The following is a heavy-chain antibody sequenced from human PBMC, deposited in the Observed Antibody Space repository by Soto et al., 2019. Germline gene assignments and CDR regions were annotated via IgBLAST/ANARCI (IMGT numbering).Heavy chain of an antibody. Sequence: QVQLVQSGDEVKKTGASVKVSCRASGYTFTSYGVSWVRQAPGQGLDWMGWISAFNGQTNYIQKVQGRVTLTTEASTSTAYMALRSLRSDDTAVYYCARGGDYYYGLDVWGQGTTVNVSS. D-gene: IGHD3-16*01. CDR3: ARGGDYYYGLDV. V-gene: IGHV1-18*01. CDR1: GYTFTSYG. J-gene: IGHJ6*02. CDR2: ISAFNGQT.